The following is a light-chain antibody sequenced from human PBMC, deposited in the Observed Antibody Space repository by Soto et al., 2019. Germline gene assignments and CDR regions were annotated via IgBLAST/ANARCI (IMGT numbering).Light chain of an antibody. V-gene: IGKV3-11*01. CDR1: QSVSSY. CDR3: QKYNSAPPT. J-gene: IGKJ1*01. CDR2: DAS. Sequence: ELVLTQSPATMSLSPGERATLSCRASQSVSSYLAWYQQKPGQAPRLLIYDASNRATGIPARFSGSGSGTDFTLTISSLQPEDLATYYCQKYNSAPPTFGQGTKVDI.